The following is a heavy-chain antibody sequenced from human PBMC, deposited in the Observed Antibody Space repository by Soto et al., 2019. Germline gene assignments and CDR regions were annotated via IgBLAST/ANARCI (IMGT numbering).Heavy chain of an antibody. Sequence: QVQLVQSGAEMKKPGASVKLSCKTSGINYNTYAIHWVRQAPGQGLEWMGWINAGNGDTRYSQNFQGRVTLTRDTSASTVYIDLDSLNSEDTGVYYCARAISGYVTWGQGTLVTVSS. J-gene: IGHJ4*02. CDR2: INAGNGDT. D-gene: IGHD5-12*01. CDR3: ARAISGYVT. V-gene: IGHV1-3*01. CDR1: GINYNTYA.